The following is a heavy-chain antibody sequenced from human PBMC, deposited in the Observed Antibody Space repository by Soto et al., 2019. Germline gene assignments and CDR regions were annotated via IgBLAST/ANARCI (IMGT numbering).Heavy chain of an antibody. J-gene: IGHJ4*02. CDR2: IIPIFGTA. CDR1: GGTFSSYA. D-gene: IGHD2-15*01. V-gene: IGHV1-69*01. CDR3: ARGDRSAFCSGGSCYSR. Sequence: QVQLVQSGAEVKKPGSSVKVSCKASGGTFSSYAISWVRQAPGQGLEWMGGIIPIFGTANYAQKFQGRVTITADESTSTPYMELSSVRSEDTAVYYCARGDRSAFCSGGSCYSRWGQGTLVTVSS.